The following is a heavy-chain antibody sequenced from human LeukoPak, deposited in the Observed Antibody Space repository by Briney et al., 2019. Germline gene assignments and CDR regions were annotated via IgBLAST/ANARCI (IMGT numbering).Heavy chain of an antibody. J-gene: IGHJ4*02. D-gene: IGHD4-17*01. CDR3: ARGPVDYGGNSVIDY. V-gene: IGHV1-18*01. Sequence: GASVKVSCKASCYTFTSYGISWVRQAPGQGLEWMGWISAYNGNTNYAQKLQGRVTMTTDTSTSTAYMELRSLRSDDTAVYYCARGPVDYGGNSVIDYWGQGTLVTVSS. CDR1: CYTFTSYG. CDR2: ISAYNGNT.